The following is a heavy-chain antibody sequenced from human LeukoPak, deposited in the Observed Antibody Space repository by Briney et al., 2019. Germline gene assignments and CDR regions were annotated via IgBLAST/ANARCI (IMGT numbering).Heavy chain of an antibody. J-gene: IGHJ4*02. Sequence: GGSLRLSCAASGFTFSSYSMNWVRQAPGKGLEWVSSISSSSSYIYYADSVKGRFTISRDNAKNSLYLQMNSLRAEDTAVYYCVRVPRRITMVRAPFDYWGQGTLVTVSS. V-gene: IGHV3-21*01. CDR2: ISSSSSYI. CDR1: GFTFSSYS. CDR3: VRVPRRITMVRAPFDY. D-gene: IGHD3-10*01.